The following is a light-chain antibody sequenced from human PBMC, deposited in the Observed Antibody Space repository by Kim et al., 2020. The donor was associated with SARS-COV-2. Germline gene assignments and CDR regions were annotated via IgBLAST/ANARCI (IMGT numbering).Light chain of an antibody. V-gene: IGKV3-20*01. CDR3: QQYANSPRT. Sequence: SPGERATLSCRASESVASSHVGWYQQKPGQAPRLLIYGASSRAAGIPDRFSGSGSGTDFTLTISRLEPEDFAVYYCQQYANSPRTFGQGTKVDIK. CDR2: GAS. J-gene: IGKJ1*01. CDR1: ESVASSH.